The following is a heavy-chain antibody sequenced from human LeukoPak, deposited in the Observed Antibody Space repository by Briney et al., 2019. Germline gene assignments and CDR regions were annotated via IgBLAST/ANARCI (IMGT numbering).Heavy chain of an antibody. J-gene: IGHJ4*02. V-gene: IGHV4-59*12. CDR2: VYYTGST. D-gene: IGHD2-2*01. Sequence: SETLSLTCTVSGGSISSYYWSWVRQPPGKGLEWIGFVYYTGSTNYSPSLKSRVTISVDTSKNQFSLKLSSVTAADTAVYYCASRRYRYCSSTSCYVGYFDYWGQGTLVTVSS. CDR3: ASRRYRYCSSTSCYVGYFDY. CDR1: GGSISSYY.